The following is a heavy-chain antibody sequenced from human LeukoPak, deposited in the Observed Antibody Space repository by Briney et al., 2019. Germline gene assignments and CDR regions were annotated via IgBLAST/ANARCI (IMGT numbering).Heavy chain of an antibody. CDR3: ARLRWLVGSHYYYFMDV. V-gene: IGHV4-59*01. CDR2: IYYSGST. J-gene: IGHJ6*03. Sequence: KPSETLSLTCTVSGDSISSYYWSWIRQPPGKGLEWIGYIYYSGSTNYNPSLKSRVTISVDTSKNQFSLKLTSVTAADTAVYYCARLRWLVGSHYYYFMDVWGKGTTVTVSS. CDR1: GDSISSYY. D-gene: IGHD6-19*01.